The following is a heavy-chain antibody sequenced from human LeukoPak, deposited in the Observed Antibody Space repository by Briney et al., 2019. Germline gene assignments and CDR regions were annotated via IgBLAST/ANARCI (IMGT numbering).Heavy chain of an antibody. V-gene: IGHV4-34*01. D-gene: IGHD6-13*01. J-gene: IGHJ6*03. CDR1: GGSFSGYY. CDR2: INHSVST. Sequence: SETLSLTCAVYGGSFSGYYWSWIRQPPGKGLEWIGEINHSVSTNYNPSLKSRVTISVDTSKNQFSLKLSSVPAAETAVYFCARGRVSSSTWYSTYYYYFYMDVWGKGTTVTVSS. CDR3: ARGRVSSSTWYSTYYYYFYMDV.